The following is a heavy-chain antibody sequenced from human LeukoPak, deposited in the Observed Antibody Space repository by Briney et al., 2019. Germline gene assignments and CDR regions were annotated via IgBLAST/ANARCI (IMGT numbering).Heavy chain of an antibody. CDR3: ARTLTHYYDSSGLAFDI. D-gene: IGHD3-22*01. Sequence: SVKVSCKASGGTFSSYAISWVRQAPGQGLEWMGGIIPIFGTANYAQKFQGRVTITTDESTSTAYMELSSLRSEDTAVYYCARTLTHYYDSSGLAFDIWGQGTMVTVSS. CDR2: IIPIFGTA. V-gene: IGHV1-69*05. CDR1: GGTFSSYA. J-gene: IGHJ3*02.